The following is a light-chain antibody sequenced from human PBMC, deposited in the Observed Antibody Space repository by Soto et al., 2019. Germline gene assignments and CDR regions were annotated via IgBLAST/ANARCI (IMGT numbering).Light chain of an antibody. V-gene: IGKV3-11*01. CDR3: QQRRNWPFT. Sequence: EIVMTQSPATLSVSPGERATLSCRASQSVNSNLAWYQQKPGQAPRLLIYDASNRATAIPARFSGSGSGTDFALTISSLEPEDFAVFYCQQRRNWPFTFGPGTKVDIK. J-gene: IGKJ3*01. CDR2: DAS. CDR1: QSVNSN.